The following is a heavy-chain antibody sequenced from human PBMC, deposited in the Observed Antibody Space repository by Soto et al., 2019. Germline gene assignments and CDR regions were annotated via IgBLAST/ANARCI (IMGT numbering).Heavy chain of an antibody. CDR3: ARGWAYYDFWSGYHDAFDI. CDR1: GGSFSGYY. D-gene: IGHD3-3*01. CDR2: INHSGST. J-gene: IGHJ3*02. V-gene: IGHV4-34*01. Sequence: SETLSLTCAVYGGSFSGYYWSWIRQPPWKGLEWIGEINHSGSTNYNPSLKSRVTISVDTSKNQFSLKLSSVTAADTAVYYCARGWAYYDFWSGYHDAFDIWGQGTMVTVSS.